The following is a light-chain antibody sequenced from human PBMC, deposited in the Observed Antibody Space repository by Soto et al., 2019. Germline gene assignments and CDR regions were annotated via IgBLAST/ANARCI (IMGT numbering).Light chain of an antibody. CDR1: STDVGGYNY. V-gene: IGLV2-11*01. Sequence: QSELTQPRSVSGSPGQSVTISCTGTSTDVGGYNYVSWYQQHPGKVPKLMIYDVSKRPSGVPDRFSGSKSGNTASLTISGLQAEDEADYSCSTYAYRHTLHVFG. CDR2: DVS. J-gene: IGLJ1*01. CDR3: STYAYRHTLHV.